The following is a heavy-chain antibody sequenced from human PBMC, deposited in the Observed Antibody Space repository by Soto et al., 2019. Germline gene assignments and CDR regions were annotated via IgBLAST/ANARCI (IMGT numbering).Heavy chain of an antibody. J-gene: IGHJ5*02. CDR2: TYYRSKWYN. D-gene: IGHD3-3*01. CDR3: ARDIYDFWSGYFNWFDP. CDR1: GDSVSSNSAA. Sequence: SQTLSLTCAISGDSVSSNSAAWNWIRQSPSRGLEWLGRTYYRSKWYNDYAVSVKSRITINPDTSKNQFSLQLNSVTPEDTAVYYCARDIYDFWSGYFNWFDPWGQGTLVTVPQ. V-gene: IGHV6-1*01.